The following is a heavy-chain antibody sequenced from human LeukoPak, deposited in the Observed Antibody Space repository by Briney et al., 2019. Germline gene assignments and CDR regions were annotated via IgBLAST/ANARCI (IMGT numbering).Heavy chain of an antibody. Sequence: ASVKVSCKASGYTFNTYNINWVRQAPGQGLEWMGWISAYNGNTNYAQKLQGRVTMTTDTSTSTAYMELRSLRSDDTAVYYCARAGYSSSWYRWYYFDYWGQGTLVTVSS. V-gene: IGHV1-18*01. D-gene: IGHD6-13*01. J-gene: IGHJ4*02. CDR2: ISAYNGNT. CDR1: GYTFNTYN. CDR3: ARAGYSSSWYRWYYFDY.